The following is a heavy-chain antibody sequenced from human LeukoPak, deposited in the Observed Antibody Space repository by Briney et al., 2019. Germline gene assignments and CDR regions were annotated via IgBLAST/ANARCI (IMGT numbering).Heavy chain of an antibody. Sequence: SVKVSCKASGGTFSSYAISWVRQAPGQGLEWMGGIIPIFGTANYAQKFQGRVTITADESTSTAYMELSSLRSEDTAVYYCARGPRTGYCSSTSCYIGGHYYYYMDVWGKGTTVTVSS. D-gene: IGHD2-2*02. CDR2: IIPIFGTA. CDR3: ARGPRTGYCSSTSCYIGGHYYYYMDV. CDR1: GGTFSSYA. V-gene: IGHV1-69*01. J-gene: IGHJ6*03.